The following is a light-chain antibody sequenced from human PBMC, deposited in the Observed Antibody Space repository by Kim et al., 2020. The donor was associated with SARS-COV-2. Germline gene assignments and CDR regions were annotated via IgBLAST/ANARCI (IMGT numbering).Light chain of an antibody. CDR1: SSNIGAGFD. V-gene: IGLV1-40*01. J-gene: IGLJ3*02. Sequence: QSVLTQPPSVSGAPGQRVTISCTGSSSNIGAGFDVHWFQQFPRRAPKLLISGNSNRPSGVPDRFSGSKSATSASLAITGLQAEDEADYYCQSYDSTLSGWVFGGGTQLTVL. CDR3: QSYDSTLSGWV. CDR2: GNS.